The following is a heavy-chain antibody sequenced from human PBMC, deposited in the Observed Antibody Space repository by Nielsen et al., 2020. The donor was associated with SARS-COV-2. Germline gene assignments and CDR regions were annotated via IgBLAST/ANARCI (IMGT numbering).Heavy chain of an antibody. Sequence: SVKVSCKASGATFSNYTITWVRQAPGQGLEWMGGVIPIFGTPNYAQKFLGRVTMTTDTSTNTAYMELRSLRSDDTAVYYCAREGGLVMVNAIDHWGQGTLVTVSS. V-gene: IGHV1-69*05. CDR2: VIPIFGTP. D-gene: IGHD3-22*01. CDR3: AREGGLVMVNAIDH. J-gene: IGHJ4*02. CDR1: GATFSNYT.